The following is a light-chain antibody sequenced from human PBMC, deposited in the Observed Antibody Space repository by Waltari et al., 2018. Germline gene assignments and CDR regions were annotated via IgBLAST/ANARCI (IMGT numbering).Light chain of an antibody. J-gene: IGLJ3*02. CDR2: KGI. CDR3: SMYMGSGVWV. V-gene: IGLV8-61*01. Sequence: QTVVTQEPSLSVSPGGTVRLTCALSSGSVSSPSYPTWYQQTPGQPPRTLVYKGISRSSGVPDRFSGSILGNTAALTITGAQADDESDYYCSMYMGSGVWVFGGGTKLTVL. CDR1: SGSVSSPSY.